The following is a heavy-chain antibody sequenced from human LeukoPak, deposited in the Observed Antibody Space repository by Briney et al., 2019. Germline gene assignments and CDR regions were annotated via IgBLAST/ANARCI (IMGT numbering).Heavy chain of an antibody. J-gene: IGHJ6*02. D-gene: IGHD2-15*01. CDR3: ARADYCSGGSCYPGPVGMDV. CDR1: GFXFSSYG. CDR2: IWYDGSNK. Sequence: PGGSLRLSCAASGFXFSSYGMHWVRQAPGKGQEWVAVIWYDGSNKYYADSVKGRFTISRDNSKNTLYLQMNSLRAEDTAVYYCARADYCSGGSCYPGPVGMDVWGQGTTATVSS. V-gene: IGHV3-33*01.